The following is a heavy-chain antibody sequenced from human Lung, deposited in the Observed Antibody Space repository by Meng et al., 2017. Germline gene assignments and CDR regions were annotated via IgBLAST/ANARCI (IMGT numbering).Heavy chain of an antibody. CDR2: INPKSGDT. CDR3: ARDEDISAAGKLFGDY. D-gene: IGHD6-13*01. Sequence: QGQLVQSGCEAKKPGASVKVSCKASGYTFPDYWLHWVRRAPGQGLEWMGRINPKSGDTHYAQRFQGRVTMTGDTSISTAYMELSGLRSDDTAMYYCARDEDISAAGKLFGDYWGQGTLVTVSS. CDR1: GYTFPDYW. J-gene: IGHJ4*02. V-gene: IGHV1-2*06.